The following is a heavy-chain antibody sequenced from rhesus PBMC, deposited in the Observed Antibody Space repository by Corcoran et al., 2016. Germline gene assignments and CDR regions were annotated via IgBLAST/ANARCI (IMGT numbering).Heavy chain of an antibody. V-gene: IGHV4-169*02. CDR1: GGSISSSY. D-gene: IGHD6S26*01. CDR3: ASNRQRLVPFDY. Sequence: QLQLQESGPGLVKPSETLSVTCAVSGGSISSSYWSWIRQAPGKGLEWIGYIYGSASRTNSNPSLRSRVTLSVDTSKNQLSLKLSSVTAADTAVYYCASNRQRLVPFDYWGQGVLVTVSS. J-gene: IGHJ4*01. CDR2: IYGSASRT.